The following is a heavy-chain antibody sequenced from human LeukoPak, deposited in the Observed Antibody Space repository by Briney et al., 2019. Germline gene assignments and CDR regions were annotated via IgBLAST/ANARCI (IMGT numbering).Heavy chain of an antibody. V-gene: IGHV3-30*04. CDR2: ISYDGSNK. D-gene: IGHD5-18*01. Sequence: HPGGSLRLSCAASGFTFSSYAMHWVRQAPGKGLEWVAVISYDGSNKYYADSVKGRFTISRDNSKNTLYLQMNSLRAEDTAVYYCARKGDTAMAEMDYWGQGTLVTVSS. CDR3: ARKGDTAMAEMDY. CDR1: GFTFSSYA. J-gene: IGHJ4*02.